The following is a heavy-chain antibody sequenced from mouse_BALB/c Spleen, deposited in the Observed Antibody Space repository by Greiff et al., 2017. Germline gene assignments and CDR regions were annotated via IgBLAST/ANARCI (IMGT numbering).Heavy chain of an antibody. J-gene: IGHJ2*01. CDR2: ISSGGST. CDR3: ARESDYFDY. CDR1: GFTFSSYA. V-gene: IGHV5-6-5*01. Sequence: EVKLMESGGGLVKPGGSLKLSCAASGFTFSSYAMSWVRQTPEKRLEWVASISSGGSTYYPDSVKGRFTISRDNARNILYLQMSSLRSEDTAMYYCARESDYFDYWGQGTTLTVSS.